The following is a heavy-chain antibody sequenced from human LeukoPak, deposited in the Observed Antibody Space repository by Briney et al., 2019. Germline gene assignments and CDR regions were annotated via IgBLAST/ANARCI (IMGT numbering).Heavy chain of an antibody. J-gene: IGHJ4*02. D-gene: IGHD2-15*01. CDR1: GYTFTGYY. CDR3: ARRLGYCSDGSCYSLNY. Sequence: GASVKVSCKASGYTFTGYYMHWVRQAPGQGLEWMGWINPNSGGTNYAQKFQGRVTMTRDTSISTAYMELSRLRSDDTAVYYCARRLGYCSDGSCYSLNYWGQGTLVTVSS. V-gene: IGHV1-2*02. CDR2: INPNSGGT.